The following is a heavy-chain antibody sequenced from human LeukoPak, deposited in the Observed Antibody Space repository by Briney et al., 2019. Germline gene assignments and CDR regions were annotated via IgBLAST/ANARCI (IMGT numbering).Heavy chain of an antibody. CDR2: ISATGIT. D-gene: IGHD3-10*01. Sequence: ADTVSVTCIDSVCSISNYFWTWIRQPAATAMEWTGRISATGITNYNPSLKSRVSMSVDTSKNQYYLMLSSVTAADTAAYYCARDDSGSGRPFDYWGEGALVSVSS. J-gene: IGHJ4*02. CDR1: VCSISNYF. V-gene: IGHV4-4*07. CDR3: ARDDSGSGRPFDY.